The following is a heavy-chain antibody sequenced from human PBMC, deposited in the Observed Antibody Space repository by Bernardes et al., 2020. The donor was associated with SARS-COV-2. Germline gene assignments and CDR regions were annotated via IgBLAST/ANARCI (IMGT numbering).Heavy chain of an antibody. V-gene: IGHV2-5*01. CDR2: IYWNDDK. D-gene: IGHD3-22*01. J-gene: IGHJ3*01. CDR3: AHPSRDYSDTDGYYSSDAFDV. CDR1: GFSLTTTGVG. Sequence: SRPTLVKPTQTLTLTCTISGFSLTTTGVGVGWIRQPPGKALEWLALIYWNDDKRYSPALRSRVTITKDTSKNQVVLTMTNVDPVDTATYFCAHPSRDYSDTDGYYSSDAFDVWGQGTMVAVSS.